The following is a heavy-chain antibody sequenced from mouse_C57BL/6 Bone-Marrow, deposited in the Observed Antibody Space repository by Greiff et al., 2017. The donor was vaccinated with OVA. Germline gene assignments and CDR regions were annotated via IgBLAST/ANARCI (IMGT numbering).Heavy chain of an antibody. CDR3: ARSGESAITTVVPHYLDY. Sequence: VQLQQPGTELVKPGASVKLSCKASGYTFTSYWMHWVKQRPGQGLEWIGNINPSNGGTNYNEKFKSKATLTVDKSSSTAYMQLSSLTSEDSAVYYCARSGESAITTVVPHYLDYWGQGTTRTGSS. J-gene: IGHJ2*01. CDR2: INPSNGGT. D-gene: IGHD1-1*01. V-gene: IGHV1-53*01. CDR1: GYTFTSYW.